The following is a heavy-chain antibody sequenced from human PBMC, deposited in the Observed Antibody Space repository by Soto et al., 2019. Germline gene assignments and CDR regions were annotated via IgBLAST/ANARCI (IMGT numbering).Heavy chain of an antibody. V-gene: IGHV1-58*02. CDR3: AAAEDYGDYVDLDAFDS. CDR2: MVVGSGTT. D-gene: IGHD4-17*01. Sequence: VKVSCKPSGFTFPNPAMHWVRLARGQRGEGIRWMVVGSGTTNYAQKSHERVTITRDMSTSTAYMELSRLRSDDTAVYYCAAAEDYGDYVDLDAFDSWGQGTLVTVSS. CDR1: GFTFPNPA. J-gene: IGHJ4*02.